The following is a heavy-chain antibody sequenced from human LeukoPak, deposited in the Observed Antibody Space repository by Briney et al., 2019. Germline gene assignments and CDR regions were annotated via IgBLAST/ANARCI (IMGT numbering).Heavy chain of an antibody. CDR3: ARARAAPNWFDP. Sequence: SKTLSLTCTVSGGSISSYYWSWIRQPPGKGLEWIGYIYYSGSTNYNSSLKSRVTISVDTSKNQFSLKLSSVTAADTAVYYCARARAAPNWFDPWGQGTLVTVSS. V-gene: IGHV4-59*01. CDR2: IYYSGST. D-gene: IGHD6-6*01. CDR1: GGSISSYY. J-gene: IGHJ5*02.